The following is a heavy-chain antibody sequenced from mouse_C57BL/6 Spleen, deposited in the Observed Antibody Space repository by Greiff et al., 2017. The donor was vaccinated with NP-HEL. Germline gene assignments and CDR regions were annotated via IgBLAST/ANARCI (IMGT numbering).Heavy chain of an antibody. Sequence: VQLQQSGPELVKPGASVKISCKASGYAFSSYWMNWVKQRPGKGLEWIGRIYPGDGDTNYNGKLKGKATLTADKSSSTAYMQLSSLTSEDSAVYFCAGGCSYYFDYWGQGTTLTVSS. CDR1: GYAFSSYW. J-gene: IGHJ2*01. V-gene: IGHV1-82*01. CDR2: IYPGDGDT. CDR3: AGGCSYYFDY. D-gene: IGHD1-1*02.